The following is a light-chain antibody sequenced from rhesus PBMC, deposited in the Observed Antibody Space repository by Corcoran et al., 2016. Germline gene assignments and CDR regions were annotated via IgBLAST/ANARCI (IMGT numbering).Light chain of an antibody. V-gene: IGKV1-74*01. CDR3: QHSYGTPFT. J-gene: IGKJ3*01. CDR1: ENVNNY. Sequence: DIQMTQSPSSLSASVGDRVTITCRASENVNNYLHWYQQKPGKAPKLLIYMASTLQSGVPSRFSGSGSGTDFTLTISSLQPEDFATYYCQHSYGTPFTFGPGTKLDIK. CDR2: MAS.